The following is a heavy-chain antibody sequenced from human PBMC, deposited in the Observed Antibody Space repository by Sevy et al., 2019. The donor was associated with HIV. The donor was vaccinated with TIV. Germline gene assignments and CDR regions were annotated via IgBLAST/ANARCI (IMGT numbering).Heavy chain of an antibody. Sequence: GGSLRLSCAASGFTFSYYAMHWVRQAPGKGLEWVAVISYDGTNKQYAESVKGRFTISRDNSKNTLYLQMNSLRAEDTAVYYCARDRGYYHSSGFYSRYYFDYWGQGTLVTVSS. CDR2: ISYDGTNK. D-gene: IGHD3-22*01. J-gene: IGHJ4*02. CDR1: GFTFSYYA. CDR3: ARDRGYYHSSGFYSRYYFDY. V-gene: IGHV3-30-3*01.